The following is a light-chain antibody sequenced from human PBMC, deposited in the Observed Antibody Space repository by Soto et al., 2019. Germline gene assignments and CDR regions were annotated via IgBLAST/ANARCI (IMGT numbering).Light chain of an antibody. J-gene: IGKJ3*01. CDR2: AAS. CDR1: QSVASSH. CDR3: HHYGRSPIFT. V-gene: IGKV3-20*01. Sequence: EVVLTQSPGTLSLSAGERATLSCRASQSVASSHLAWYQQKPGQAPRLLIYAASTRAAGVPDRFSGSGSGTDFTLTISRLEPEDFGVFGCHHYGRSPIFTFGHGTTVDMK.